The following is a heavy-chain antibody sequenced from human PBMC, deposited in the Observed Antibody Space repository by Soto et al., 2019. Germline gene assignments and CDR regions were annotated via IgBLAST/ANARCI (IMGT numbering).Heavy chain of an antibody. CDR3: AGGVMDGGNYEL. CDR2: ISDSGSTI. J-gene: IGHJ4*02. D-gene: IGHD3-16*01. V-gene: IGHV3-48*03. Sequence: EVQLVESGGGLVQPGGSLRLSCSASGFTFSSHEMAWVRQAPEKGLEWVSYISDSGSTIKYTDSVAGRFIISRDNADNSLYLQMHSLRAEDTGVYYCAGGVMDGGNYELWGQGTLVAVSA. CDR1: GFTFSSHE.